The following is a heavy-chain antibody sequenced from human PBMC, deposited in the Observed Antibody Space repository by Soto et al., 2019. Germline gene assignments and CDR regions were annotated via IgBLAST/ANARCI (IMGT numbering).Heavy chain of an antibody. J-gene: IGHJ5*02. V-gene: IGHV4-39*01. CDR2: IYYSGST. CDR3: ARHFLKLGWFDP. CDR1: GGSISSSSYY. D-gene: IGHD6-13*01. Sequence: QLQLQESGPGLVKPSETLSLTCTVSGGSISSSSYYWGWIRQPPGKGLEWIGSIYYSGSTYYNPSHKSRVTISVDTSKNQFSLKLSSVTAADTAVYYCARHFLKLGWFDPWGQGTLVTVSS.